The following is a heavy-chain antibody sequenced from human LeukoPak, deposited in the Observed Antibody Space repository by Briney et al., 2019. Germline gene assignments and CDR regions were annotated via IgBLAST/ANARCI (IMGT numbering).Heavy chain of an antibody. CDR2: ITGSGGTT. V-gene: IGHV3-23*01. CDR3: AKDREVSAARVYDY. D-gene: IGHD2-2*01. Sequence: GGSLRLSCAASGFTFSNYVLIWVRQAPGRGLEWVSAITGSGGTTSYADSVKGRFTISRDNSRNTLYLQMSSLRAEDAAVYYCAKDREVSAARVYDYWGQGTLVTVSS. CDR1: GFTFSNYV. J-gene: IGHJ4*02.